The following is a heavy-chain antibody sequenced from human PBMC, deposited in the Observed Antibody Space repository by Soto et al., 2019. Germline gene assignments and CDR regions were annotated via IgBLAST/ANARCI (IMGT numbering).Heavy chain of an antibody. Sequence: QITLKESGPTLVKPTQTLTLTCTFSGFSLSTSGVGVGWIRQPPGKYLEWLALIYWDDDKRYSPSLKSRLTITKDTSKNQVVLTMTNMDPVDTATYYCAHRRIAVAGTDNWFDPWGQGTLVTVSS. D-gene: IGHD6-19*01. CDR1: GFSLSTSGVG. CDR2: IYWDDDK. J-gene: IGHJ5*02. CDR3: AHRRIAVAGTDNWFDP. V-gene: IGHV2-5*02.